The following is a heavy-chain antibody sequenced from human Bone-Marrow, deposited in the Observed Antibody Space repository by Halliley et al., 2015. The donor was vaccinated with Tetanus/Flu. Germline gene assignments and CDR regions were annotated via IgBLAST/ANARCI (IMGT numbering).Heavy chain of an antibody. CDR3: AVLLLTGVDF. J-gene: IGHJ4*02. D-gene: IGHD7-27*01. Sequence: QLVQSGAEVKKPGESLKISCQASGYSFTTHWIGWVRQRPGKGLEWMAIIYPDDSDTRYNSSFQGHVTISADKSINTAYLQWSSLKASDTAIYYCAVLLLTGVDFWGQGTLVTVSS. CDR2: IYPDDSDT. CDR1: GYSFTTHW. V-gene: IGHV5-51*01.